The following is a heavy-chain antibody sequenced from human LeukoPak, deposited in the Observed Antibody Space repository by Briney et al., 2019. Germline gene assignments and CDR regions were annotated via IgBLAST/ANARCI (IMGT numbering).Heavy chain of an antibody. D-gene: IGHD2-2*01. CDR3: ARVRSKIVVVPAAMTALGY. V-gene: IGHV1-2*02. J-gene: IGHJ4*02. Sequence: ASVKVSCKASGYTFTGYYMHWVRQAPGQGLEWMGWINPNSGGTNYAQKFQGRVTMTRDTSISTAYMELSRLRSDDTAVYYCARVRSKIVVVPAAMTALGYWGQGTLVTVSS. CDR1: GYTFTGYY. CDR2: INPNSGGT.